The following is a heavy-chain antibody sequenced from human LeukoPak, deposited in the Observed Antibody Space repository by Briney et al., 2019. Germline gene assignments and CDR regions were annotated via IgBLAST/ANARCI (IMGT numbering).Heavy chain of an antibody. CDR1: QFTLSDYY. CDR3: ATEVEYSTNGFDT. CDR2: ISSRGHTI. D-gene: IGHD6-13*01. J-gene: IGHJ3*02. Sequence: PGGSQRLSCAASQFTLSDYYVSWIRQAPGRGLEWVSYISSRGHTIYYAASVKGRFTISRDDAKNEVYLQMTGLRAEDTALYYCATEVEYSTNGFDTWGQGTMVTVSP. V-gene: IGHV3-11*04.